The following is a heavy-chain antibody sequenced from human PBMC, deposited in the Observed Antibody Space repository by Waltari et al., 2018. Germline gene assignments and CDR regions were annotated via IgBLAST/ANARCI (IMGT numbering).Heavy chain of an antibody. J-gene: IGHJ4*02. V-gene: IGHV1-2*02. Sequence: VQLVQSGTEVTKPGASVEVSCQAFGYTFPASFLHWVRQAPGQGLEWMGWLDPKTGDRNSAPRFQGRVTMTRDTSINTAYVKVTSLKSDDTAVYYCVRDVNDDPRGDYWGQGTLVTVSS. D-gene: IGHD1-1*01. CDR3: VRDVNDDPRGDY. CDR1: GYTFPASF. CDR2: LDPKTGDR.